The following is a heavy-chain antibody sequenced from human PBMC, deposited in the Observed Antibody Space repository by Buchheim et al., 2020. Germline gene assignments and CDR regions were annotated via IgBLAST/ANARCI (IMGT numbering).Heavy chain of an antibody. V-gene: IGHV4-61*01. J-gene: IGHJ6*02. CDR3: ARDISDYYYGMDV. CDR1: GGSVSSGSYY. D-gene: IGHD3-10*01. CDR2: IYYSGST. Sequence: QVQLQESGPGLVKPSETLSLTCTVSGGSVSSGSYYWSWIRQPPGKGLEWIGYIYYSGSTNYNPSPKRRVTIIVDTSKNQLSLKLSSVTAADTAVYYCARDISDYYYGMDVWGQGTT.